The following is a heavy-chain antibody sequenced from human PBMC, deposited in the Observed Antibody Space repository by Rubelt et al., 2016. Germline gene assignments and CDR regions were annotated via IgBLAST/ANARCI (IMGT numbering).Heavy chain of an antibody. V-gene: IGHV4-59*01. CDR3: ARSYSGSYDFDY. D-gene: IGHD1-26*01. J-gene: IGHJ4*02. CDR2: IYYSGST. Sequence: GLEWIGYIYYSGSTNYNTSLKSRVTISVDTSKNQFSLKLSSVTAADTAVYYCARSYSGSYDFDYWGQGTLVTVSS.